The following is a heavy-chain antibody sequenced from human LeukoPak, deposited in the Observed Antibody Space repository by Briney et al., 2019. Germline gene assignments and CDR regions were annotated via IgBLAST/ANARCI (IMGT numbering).Heavy chain of an antibody. Sequence: HGKSLKISCKGSGYRFTDYWIVWVRQMPGKGLEWVGIIFPGNSAAKSGPSFQGQVSISADKSINTACLQWSSLKASDTAMFYCARSLGDFIQGGLDVWGQGTTAT. J-gene: IGHJ6*02. V-gene: IGHV5-51*01. CDR1: GYRFTDYW. CDR2: IFPGNSAA. D-gene: IGHD3-10*01. CDR3: ARSLGDFIQGGLDV.